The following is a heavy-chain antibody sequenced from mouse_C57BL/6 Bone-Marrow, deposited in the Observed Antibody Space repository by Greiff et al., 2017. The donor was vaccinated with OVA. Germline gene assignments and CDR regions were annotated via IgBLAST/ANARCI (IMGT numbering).Heavy chain of an antibody. CDR1: GFTFSSYG. Sequence: EVKLMESGGDLVKPGGSLKLSCAASGFTFSSYGMSWVRQTPDKRLEWVATISSGGSYTYYTDSVKGRFTISRDNAKNTRYLQMSSLKSEDTAMYYCARHPLYYNNYDWFAYWGQGTLVTVSA. CDR2: ISSGGSYT. CDR3: ARHPLYYNNYDWFAY. D-gene: IGHD2-5*01. J-gene: IGHJ3*01. V-gene: IGHV5-6*01.